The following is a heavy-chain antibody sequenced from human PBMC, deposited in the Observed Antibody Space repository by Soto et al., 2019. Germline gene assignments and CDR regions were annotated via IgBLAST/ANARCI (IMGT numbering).Heavy chain of an antibody. CDR2: IYYSGST. V-gene: IGHV4-39*01. Sequence: TSETLSLTGTVSGGSISSSSYYWGWIRQPPGKGLEWIGSIYYSGSTYYNPSLKSRVTISVDTSKNQFSLKLSSVTAADTAVYYCARPPSDYWGQGTLVTVSS. J-gene: IGHJ4*02. CDR3: ARPPSDY. CDR1: GGSISSSSYY.